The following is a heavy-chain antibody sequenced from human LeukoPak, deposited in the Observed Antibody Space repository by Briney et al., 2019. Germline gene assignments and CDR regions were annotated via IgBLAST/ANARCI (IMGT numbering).Heavy chain of an antibody. V-gene: IGHV3-21*01. J-gene: IGHJ4*02. Sequence: PGGSLRLSCAASGFTFSSYSMNWVRQAPGKGLEWVSSISSSSSYIYYADSVKGRFTISRDNAKNPLYLQMNSLRAEDTAVYYCARDSPGYCSGGSCYGLDYWGQGTLVTVSS. CDR2: ISSSSSYI. CDR3: ARDSPGYCSGGSCYGLDY. CDR1: GFTFSSYS. D-gene: IGHD2-15*01.